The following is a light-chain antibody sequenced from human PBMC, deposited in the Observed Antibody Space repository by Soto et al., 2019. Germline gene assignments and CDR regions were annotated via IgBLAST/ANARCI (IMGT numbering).Light chain of an antibody. V-gene: IGKV1-33*01. Sequence: DIQMTQSPSSLSASVGDRVTITCRASQGVSAYLLWYQQTQGRAPKLLIYDASNLETGVPSRFSGSGSGTDFTFTISSLQPEDIATYYCQQYDTLPITFGHGTRLEIK. CDR1: QGVSAY. CDR3: QQYDTLPIT. J-gene: IGKJ5*01. CDR2: DAS.